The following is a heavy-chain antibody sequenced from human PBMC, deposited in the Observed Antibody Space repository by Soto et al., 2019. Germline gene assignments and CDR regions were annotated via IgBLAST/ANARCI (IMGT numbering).Heavy chain of an antibody. CDR2: ISTSGTS. CDR1: GASISSYF. V-gene: IGHV4-4*07. CDR3: AREAGPDRWFDP. Sequence: SETLSLTCTVSGASISSYFWTWIRQPAGKGLDWIGRISTSGTSNYNPSLKSRVTMSVDTSKNHFSLNLSSVTAADTAVYYCAREAGPDRWFDPWGQGXLVTVYS. D-gene: IGHD6-19*01. J-gene: IGHJ5*02.